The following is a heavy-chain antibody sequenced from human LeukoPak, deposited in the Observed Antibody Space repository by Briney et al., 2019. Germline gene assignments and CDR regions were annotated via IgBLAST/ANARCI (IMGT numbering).Heavy chain of an antibody. CDR3: ATTRATDFQH. D-gene: IGHD1-26*01. CDR2: IYYSGNT. CDR1: GGSISSSSFY. V-gene: IGHV4-39*01. J-gene: IGHJ1*01. Sequence: SEILSLTCSVSGGSISSSSFYWGWIRQPPGKGLEWIGSIYYSGNTYYNPSLKSRVTISVDTSKNQFSLKLSSVTAADTAVYYCATTRATDFQHWGQGTLVTVSS.